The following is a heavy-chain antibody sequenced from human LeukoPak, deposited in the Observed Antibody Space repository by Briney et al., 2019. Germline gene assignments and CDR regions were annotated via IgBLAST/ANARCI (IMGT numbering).Heavy chain of an antibody. V-gene: IGHV1-2*02. J-gene: IGHJ4*02. CDR1: GYTFSAYY. Sequence: ASVKVSCKISGYTFSAYYTLWVRQAPGQGPEWMGWINPNNGGTNYAQKFQGRVTMTRDTSISAAYMELSRLRSDDTAVYYCARVGGFGDLSWGPVALVTVSS. D-gene: IGHD6-25*01. CDR3: ARVGGFGDLS. CDR2: INPNNGGT.